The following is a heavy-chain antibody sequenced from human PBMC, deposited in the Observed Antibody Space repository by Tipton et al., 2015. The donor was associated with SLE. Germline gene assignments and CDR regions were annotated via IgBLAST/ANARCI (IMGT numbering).Heavy chain of an antibody. Sequence: LRLSCTVSGGSISSSSYYWGWIRQPPGKGLEWIGSIYYSGSTYYNPSLKSRVTTSVDTSKNQFSLKLSSVTAADTAVYYCARGPGGSYGSGRAFDIWGQGTMVTVSS. D-gene: IGHD5-18*01. J-gene: IGHJ3*02. CDR2: IYYSGST. V-gene: IGHV4-39*07. CDR1: GGSISSSSYY. CDR3: ARGPGGSYGSGRAFDI.